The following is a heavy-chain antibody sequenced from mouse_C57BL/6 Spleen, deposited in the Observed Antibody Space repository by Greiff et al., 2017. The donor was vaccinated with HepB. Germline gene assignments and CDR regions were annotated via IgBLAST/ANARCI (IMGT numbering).Heavy chain of an antibody. V-gene: IGHV1-55*01. CDR1: GYTFTSYW. Sequence: QVHVKQPGAELVKPGASVKMSCKASGYTFTSYWITWVKQRPGQGLEWIGDIYPGSGSTNYNEKFKSKATLTVDTSSSTAYMQLSSLTSEDSAVYYCARDYYGSRDYFDYWGQGTTLTVSS. J-gene: IGHJ2*01. D-gene: IGHD1-1*01. CDR2: IYPGSGST. CDR3: ARDYYGSRDYFDY.